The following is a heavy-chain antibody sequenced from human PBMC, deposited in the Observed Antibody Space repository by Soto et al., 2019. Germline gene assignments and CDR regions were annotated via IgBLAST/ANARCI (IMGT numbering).Heavy chain of an antibody. CDR2: ISYDGSDK. CDR1: GFTFSNYA. CDR3: TKGGNAFDI. V-gene: IGHV3-30*18. Sequence: QVQLVESGGGVVQPGDSLRLSCAASGFTFSNYAMHWVRQAPGKGPEWVTFISYDGSDKYYADSVKGRFTISRDNSKNTLFLKMNNLGAGDGAVYYCTKGGNAFDIGGQGTMVPISS. D-gene: IGHD3-10*01. J-gene: IGHJ3*02.